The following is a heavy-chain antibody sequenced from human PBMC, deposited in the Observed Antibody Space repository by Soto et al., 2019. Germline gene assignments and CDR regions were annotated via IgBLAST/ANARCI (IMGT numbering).Heavy chain of an antibody. CDR1: GFTFSSYA. V-gene: IGHV3-23*01. CDR2: ISGSGGST. D-gene: IGHD5-18*01. J-gene: IGHJ4*02. CDR3: AKRSTGYSYGYADY. Sequence: GGSLRLSCAASGFTFSSYAMSWVRQAPGKGLEWVSAISGSGGSTYYADSVKGRFTISGDNSKNTLYLQMNSLRAEDTAVYYCAKRSTGYSYGYADYWGQGTLVTVSS.